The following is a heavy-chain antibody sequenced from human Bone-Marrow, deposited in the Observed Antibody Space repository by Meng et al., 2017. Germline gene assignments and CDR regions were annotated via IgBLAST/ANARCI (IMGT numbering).Heavy chain of an antibody. D-gene: IGHD1-14*01. J-gene: IGHJ4*02. V-gene: IGHV3-74*01. Sequence: GESLKISCVASGFAFSSYWMHWVRQAPGKGLVWVSRIKNDGSSTTYADSVRGRFTISRDNAKNTVYLQMNSLRAEDTAVYYCARTEGPFDYWGQGTLVTVSS. CDR3: ARTEGPFDY. CDR2: IKNDGSST. CDR1: GFAFSSYW.